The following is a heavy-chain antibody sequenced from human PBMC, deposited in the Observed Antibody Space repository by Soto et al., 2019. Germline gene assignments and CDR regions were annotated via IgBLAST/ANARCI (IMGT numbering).Heavy chain of an antibody. V-gene: IGHV3-9*01. CDR1: GFTFDDYA. CDR2: ISWNSGSI. J-gene: IGHJ4*02. D-gene: IGHD6-13*01. Sequence: GGSLRLSCAASGFTFDDYAMHWVRQAPGKGLEWVSGISWNSGSIGYADSVKGRFTISRDNAKNSLYLQMNSLRAEDTALYYCAKDMRYSSSWYYFDYWGQGTLVTVSS. CDR3: AKDMRYSSSWYYFDY.